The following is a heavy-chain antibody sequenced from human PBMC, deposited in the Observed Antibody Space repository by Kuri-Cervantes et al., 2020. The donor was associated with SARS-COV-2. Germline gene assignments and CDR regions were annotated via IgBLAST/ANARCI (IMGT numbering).Heavy chain of an antibody. CDR3: AREGIGGYDYDAFDI. Sequence: GGSRRLSCSASGFTFSDYYMSWIRQAPGKGLEWVSYISSSGSTIYYADSVKGRFTISRDNATNSRYLQMNSLRAEDTAVYYCAREGIGGYDYDAFDIWGQGTVVTVSS. J-gene: IGHJ3*02. V-gene: IGHV3-11*04. D-gene: IGHD5-12*01. CDR1: GFTFSDYY. CDR2: ISSSGSTI.